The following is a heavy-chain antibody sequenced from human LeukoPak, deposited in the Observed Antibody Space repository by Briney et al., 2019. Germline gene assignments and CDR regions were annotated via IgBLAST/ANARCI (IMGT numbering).Heavy chain of an antibody. CDR1: GFTFSSYG. Sequence: GGSLRLSCAASGFTFSSYGMHWVRQAPGKGLEWVAVIWYDGSKKYYADSVKGRFTISRDNSKNTLYLQMNSLRAEDTAVYYCARVVSGGYSSIDYWGQGTLVTVSS. D-gene: IGHD5-18*01. J-gene: IGHJ4*02. CDR3: ARVVSGGYSSIDY. CDR2: IWYDGSKK. V-gene: IGHV3-33*01.